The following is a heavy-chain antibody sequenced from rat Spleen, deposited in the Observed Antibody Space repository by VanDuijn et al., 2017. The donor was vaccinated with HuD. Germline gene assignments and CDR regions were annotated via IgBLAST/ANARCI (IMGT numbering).Heavy chain of an antibody. CDR2: ISYDGSRN. CDR3: ARNTGVMDA. J-gene: IGHJ4*01. Sequence: EVQLVESGGGLVQPGRSLKLSCAASGFTFSDYNMVWVRQAPKKGLEWVATISYDGSRNYYRDSVKGRFTISRDNAKNTLYLQMDSLRSEDAATYYCARNTGVMDAWGQGASVTVSS. CDR1: GFTFSDYN. D-gene: IGHD4-1*01. V-gene: IGHV5-7*01.